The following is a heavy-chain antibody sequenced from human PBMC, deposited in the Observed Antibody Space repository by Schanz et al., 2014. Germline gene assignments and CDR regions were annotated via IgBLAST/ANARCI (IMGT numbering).Heavy chain of an antibody. D-gene: IGHD5-12*01. CDR2: IWYDGNNK. CDR1: GFTFSSYG. CDR3: ARDEGRDGYNLAFDV. J-gene: IGHJ3*01. V-gene: IGHV3-33*01. Sequence: QVQLVESGGGVVQPGRSLRLSCAASGFTFSSYGMHWVRQAPGKGLEWVAVIWYDGNNKFYADSVKGRFIISRDSSKNTLFLQMNSLRPEDTALYFCARDEGRDGYNLAFDVWGQGTLVTVSS.